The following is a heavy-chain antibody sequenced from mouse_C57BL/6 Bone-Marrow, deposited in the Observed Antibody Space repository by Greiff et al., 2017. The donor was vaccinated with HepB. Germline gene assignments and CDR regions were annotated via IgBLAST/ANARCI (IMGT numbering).Heavy chain of an antibody. CDR3: AKGGNYDAMDY. V-gene: IGHV1-19*01. CDR1: GYTSTDYY. CDR2: INPYNGGT. Sequence: EVQLQQSGPVLVKPGASVKMSCKASGYTSTDYYMNWVKQSHGKSLEWIGVINPYNGGTSYNQKFKGKATLTVDKSSSTAYMELNSLTSEDSAVYYCAKGGNYDAMDYWGQGTSVTVSS. D-gene: IGHD2-1*01. J-gene: IGHJ4*01.